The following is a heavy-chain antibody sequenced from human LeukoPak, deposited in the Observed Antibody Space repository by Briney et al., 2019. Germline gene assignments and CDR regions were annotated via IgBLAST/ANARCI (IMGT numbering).Heavy chain of an antibody. Sequence: GGSLRLSCAASGFTFSSYSMNWVRQAPGKGLEWVSSISSSSSYIYYADSVKGRFTISRDNAKNSLYLQMNSLRAEDTAVYYCARDRFGSSGWYPGYWGQGTLVTVSS. CDR3: ARDRFGSSGWYPGY. D-gene: IGHD6-19*01. J-gene: IGHJ4*02. CDR1: GFTFSSYS. CDR2: ISSSSSYI. V-gene: IGHV3-21*01.